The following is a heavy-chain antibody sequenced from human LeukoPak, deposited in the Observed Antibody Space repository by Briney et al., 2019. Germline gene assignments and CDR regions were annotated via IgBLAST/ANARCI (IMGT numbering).Heavy chain of an antibody. V-gene: IGHV3-30*18. CDR3: AKDLASSRIAAAGTDAFDI. J-gene: IGHJ3*02. Sequence: GGSLRLSCAASGFTFSSYGMHWVRQAPGKGLEWVAVISYDGSNKYYADSVKGRFTISRDNSKNTLYLQMNSLRAEDTAVYYCAKDLASSRIAAAGTDAFDIWGQGTMVTVSS. D-gene: IGHD6-13*01. CDR1: GFTFSSYG. CDR2: ISYDGSNK.